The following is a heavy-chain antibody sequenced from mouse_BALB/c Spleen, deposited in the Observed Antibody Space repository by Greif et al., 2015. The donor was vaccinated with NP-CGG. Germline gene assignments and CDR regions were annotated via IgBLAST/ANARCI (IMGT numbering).Heavy chain of an antibody. CDR2: INPSTGYT. J-gene: IGHJ2*01. Sequence: VQLQQSGAELAKPGASVKMSCKASGYTFTSYWMHWVKQRPGQGLGWIGYINPSTGYTEYNQKFKDKATLTADKSSSTAYMQLSSLTSEDSAVYYCARKGTTVVDYFDYWGQGTTLTVSS. D-gene: IGHD1-1*01. V-gene: IGHV1-7*01. CDR3: ARKGTTVVDYFDY. CDR1: GYTFTSYW.